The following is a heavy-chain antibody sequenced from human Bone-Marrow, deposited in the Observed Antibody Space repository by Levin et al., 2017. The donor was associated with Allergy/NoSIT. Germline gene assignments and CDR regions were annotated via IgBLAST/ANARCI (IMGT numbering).Heavy chain of an antibody. D-gene: IGHD6-13*01. V-gene: IGHV3-23*01. CDR1: GFTFSIYA. Sequence: GGSLRLSCAASGFTFSIYAMSWVRQAPGKGLEWVSAISGSGGSTYYADSVRGRFTISRDNSKNTLYLQMNSLRAEDTAVYYCAKGGRAAAAQRLVHYYYFGMDVWGQGTTVTVSS. CDR3: AKGGRAAAAQRLVHYYYFGMDV. J-gene: IGHJ6*02. CDR2: ISGSGGST.